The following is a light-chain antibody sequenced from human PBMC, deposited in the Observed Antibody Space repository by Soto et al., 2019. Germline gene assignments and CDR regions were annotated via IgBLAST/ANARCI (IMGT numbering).Light chain of an antibody. Sequence: DIQMTQSPSTLSASGGDRVIITCRASQSISNWLAWYQQKPGKAPRLLIYKASRLENGVPSRFSGSGSGTEFTLTISSRQPDDFASYYCQKYDSYPWTFGQGTKVEIK. CDR2: KAS. J-gene: IGKJ1*01. CDR3: QKYDSYPWT. V-gene: IGKV1-5*03. CDR1: QSISNW.